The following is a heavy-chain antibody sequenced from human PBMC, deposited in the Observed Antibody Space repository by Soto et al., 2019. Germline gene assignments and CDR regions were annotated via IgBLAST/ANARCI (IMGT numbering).Heavy chain of an antibody. Sequence: SETLSLTCTVSGGSISNYYWSWIRQSPGKGLEWIGYIYYSGSTNYNPSLKSRVTISVDTSKNQFFLKLSSVTAADTAVYYCASGSKGDFDYWGQGTLVTVSS. CDR1: GGSISNYY. CDR2: IYYSGST. D-gene: IGHD1-26*01. J-gene: IGHJ4*02. V-gene: IGHV4-59*08. CDR3: ASGSKGDFDY.